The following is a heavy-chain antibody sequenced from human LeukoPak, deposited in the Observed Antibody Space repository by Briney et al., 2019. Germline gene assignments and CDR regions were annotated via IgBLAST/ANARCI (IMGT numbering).Heavy chain of an antibody. J-gene: IGHJ3*02. CDR1: GGSISSYY. CDR2: IYYSGST. V-gene: IGHV4-59*01. CDR3: ARDTPAEGYAFDI. Sequence: SETLSLTCTVSGGSISSYYWSWLRQPPGKGLEWIGYIYYSGSTNYNPSLKSRVTLSVDTSKNQFSLKLSSVAAADTAVYYCARDTPAEGYAFDIWGQGTMVTFSS.